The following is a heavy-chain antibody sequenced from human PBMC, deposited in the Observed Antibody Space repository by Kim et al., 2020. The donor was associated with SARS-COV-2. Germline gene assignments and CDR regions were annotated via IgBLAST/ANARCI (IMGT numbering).Heavy chain of an antibody. CDR1: GGTFSSYA. Sequence: SVKVSCKASGGTFSSYAISWVRQAPGQGLEWMGGIIPIFGTANYAQKFQGRVTITADESTSTAYMELSSLRSEDTAVYYWVVVVPAAMWAAFDIWGQGT. J-gene: IGHJ3*02. V-gene: IGHV1-69*13. CDR3: VVVVPAAMWAAFDI. D-gene: IGHD2-2*01. CDR2: IIPIFGTA.